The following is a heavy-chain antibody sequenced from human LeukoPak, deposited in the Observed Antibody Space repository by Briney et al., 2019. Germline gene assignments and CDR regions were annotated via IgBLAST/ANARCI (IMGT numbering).Heavy chain of an antibody. V-gene: IGHV3-48*03. CDR2: ISSSGSTI. CDR1: GFTFSSYE. D-gene: IGHD2-15*01. Sequence: GGSLRLSCAASGFTFSSYEMNWVRQAPGKGLEWVSYISSSGSTIYYADSVKGRFTISRDNAKNSLYLQMDSLRAEDTAVYYCARDNIRYSVDFWGQGTLVIVSS. CDR3: ARDNIRYSVDF. J-gene: IGHJ4*02.